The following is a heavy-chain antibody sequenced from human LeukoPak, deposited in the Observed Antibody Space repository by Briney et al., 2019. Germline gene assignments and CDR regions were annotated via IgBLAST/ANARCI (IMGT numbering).Heavy chain of an antibody. J-gene: IGHJ4*02. V-gene: IGHV1-8*03. CDR2: MNPNSGNT. Sequence: ASVKVSCKASGYTFTSYYMHWVRQATGQGLEWMGWMNPNSGNTGYAQKFQGRVTITRNTSISTAYMELSSLRSEDTAVYYCARGRWYDFWSGPSDYWGQGTLVTVSS. D-gene: IGHD3-3*01. CDR3: ARGRWYDFWSGPSDY. CDR1: GYTFTSYY.